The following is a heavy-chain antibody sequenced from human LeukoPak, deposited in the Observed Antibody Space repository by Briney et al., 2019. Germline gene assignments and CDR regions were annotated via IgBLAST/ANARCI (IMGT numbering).Heavy chain of an antibody. Sequence: GGSLRLSCAASGFTFSSYWMNWVRQAPGKGLEWVANIKQDGSEKYYVDSVKGRFTISRDNAKNSLYLQMNSLRAEDTAVYYCARDKIVGAAHFDYWGQGTLVTVSS. CDR3: ARDKIVGAAHFDY. J-gene: IGHJ4*02. D-gene: IGHD1-26*01. V-gene: IGHV3-7*01. CDR1: GFTFSSYW. CDR2: IKQDGSEK.